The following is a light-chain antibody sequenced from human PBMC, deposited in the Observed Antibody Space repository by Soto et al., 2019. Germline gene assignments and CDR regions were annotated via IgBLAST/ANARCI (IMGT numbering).Light chain of an antibody. CDR2: GAS. J-gene: IGKJ1*01. CDR3: QQSYSTPLT. V-gene: IGKV1-39*01. CDR1: QSISSY. Sequence: DIQLTQSPSFLSASIGDRVTITCRASQSISSYLNWYQQKPGKAPKLLIYGASSLQSGVPSRFSGSGFGTDFTLTISTLQPEDFATYFCQQSYSTPLTFGQGTKVEIK.